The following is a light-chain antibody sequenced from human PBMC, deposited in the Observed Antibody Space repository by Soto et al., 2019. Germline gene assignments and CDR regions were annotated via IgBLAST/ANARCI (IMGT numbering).Light chain of an antibody. CDR2: EVS. V-gene: IGLV2-14*01. Sequence: QSVLTQPASVSGSPGQSITISCTGSSSDIGDYDYVSWYQQHPGKAPKVLISEVSNRPSGVSNRLSGSKSGNTASLTISELQAEDEADYYCNSYATGNTRVFGTGTKVTVL. J-gene: IGLJ1*01. CDR3: NSYATGNTRV. CDR1: SSDIGDYDY.